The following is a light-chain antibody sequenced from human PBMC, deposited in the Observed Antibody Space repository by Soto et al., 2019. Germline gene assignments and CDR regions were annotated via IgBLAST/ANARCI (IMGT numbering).Light chain of an antibody. Sequence: QPVLTQPPSASGTPGQRVTISCSGSSSNIGSNTVNWYQQLPGTAPKLLIYSNNQRPSGVPDRFSGSKSGTSASLAISGLQSEDEADYYGAAWDDSLNGYVFGTGTKLTVL. V-gene: IGLV1-44*01. J-gene: IGLJ1*01. CDR1: SSNIGSNT. CDR3: AAWDDSLNGYV. CDR2: SNN.